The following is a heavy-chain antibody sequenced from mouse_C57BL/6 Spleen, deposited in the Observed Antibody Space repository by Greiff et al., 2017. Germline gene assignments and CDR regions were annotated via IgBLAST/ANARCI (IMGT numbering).Heavy chain of an antibody. Sequence: QVQLKQSGAELVKPGASVKMSCKASGYTFTTYPIEWMKQNHGKSLEWIGNFHPYNDDTKYNEKFKGKATLNVEKSSSTVYLELSRLTSDESAVYYCARALYDYEGAWFAYWGQGTLVTVSA. CDR2: FHPYNDDT. J-gene: IGHJ3*01. V-gene: IGHV1-47*01. D-gene: IGHD2-4*01. CDR3: ARALYDYEGAWFAY. CDR1: GYTFTTYP.